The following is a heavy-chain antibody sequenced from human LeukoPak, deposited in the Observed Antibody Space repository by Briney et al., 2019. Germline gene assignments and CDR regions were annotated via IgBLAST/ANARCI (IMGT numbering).Heavy chain of an antibody. CDR3: ARSGHYFEY. J-gene: IGHJ4*02. D-gene: IGHD5-12*01. CDR2: VGGGGGTT. V-gene: IGHV3-23*01. CDR1: GVAVSSSY. Sequence: GGSLRLSCAASGVAVSSSYMSWVRQAPGKGLEWVSTVGGGGGTTYSAASVKGRFTISRDNSKNTLFLQMNSLRAEDTAVYHCARSGHYFEYWGQGILVTVSS.